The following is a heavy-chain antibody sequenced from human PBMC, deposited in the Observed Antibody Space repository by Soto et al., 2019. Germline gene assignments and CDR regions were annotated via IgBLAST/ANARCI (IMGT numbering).Heavy chain of an antibody. CDR3: QKDFSAPNYWYFDL. CDR2: ITGNGVST. CDR1: GFPFRSFA. Sequence: GGSLRLSCSASGFPFRSFAFSWVRHAPGNVLEWVASITGNGVSTYYADSLKGRFTISRDNSKNILFLQMNSLRADHTAFYYCQKDFSAPNYWYFDLWGRGTLVTVTS. J-gene: IGHJ2*01. V-gene: IGHV3-23*01.